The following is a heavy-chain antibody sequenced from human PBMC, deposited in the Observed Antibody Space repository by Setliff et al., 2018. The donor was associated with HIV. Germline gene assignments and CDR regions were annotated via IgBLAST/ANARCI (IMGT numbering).Heavy chain of an antibody. Sequence: GASLKISCKTSGSRFSTYWVGWVRQMPGKGLEWLGILYFGDSDPKYNPSFEGKDTISADKSIKTAFLQWCSLKTSDTAIYYCARGRGGYFGGGRYYNLPYFDSWGQGTLVTVSS. CDR3: ARGRGGYFGGGRYYNLPYFDS. CDR1: GSRFSTYW. CDR2: LYFGDSDP. D-gene: IGHD2-15*01. V-gene: IGHV5-51*01. J-gene: IGHJ4*02.